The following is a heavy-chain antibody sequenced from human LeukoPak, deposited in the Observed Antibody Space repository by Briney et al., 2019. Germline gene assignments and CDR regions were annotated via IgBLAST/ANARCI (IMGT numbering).Heavy chain of an antibody. CDR2: ISSTGGTI. J-gene: IGHJ4*02. V-gene: IGHV3-48*04. CDR3: VNIETGY. Sequence: PGGSLRLSCAASGFTFNRYSMNWARQAPGKGLEWISYISSTGGTIHYADSVKGRFSISRDNAKSSLYLQMTSLRGEDTAFYYCVNIETGYWGQGTLVTVSS. CDR1: GFTFNRYS.